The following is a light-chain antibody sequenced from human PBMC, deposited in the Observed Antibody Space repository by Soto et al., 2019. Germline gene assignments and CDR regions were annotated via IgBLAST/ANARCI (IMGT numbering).Light chain of an antibody. CDR2: DVS. V-gene: IGLV2-14*03. J-gene: IGLJ1*01. CDR3: SSYTTSNTRQIV. Sequence: QSALTQPASVSGSPGQSITISCTGTSSDVGGYNYVSWYQHHPGKAPKLMIYDVSNRPSGVSIRFSGSKSDNTASLTISGLLPEDEADYHCSSYTTSNTRQIVFGTGTKLTVL. CDR1: SSDVGGYNY.